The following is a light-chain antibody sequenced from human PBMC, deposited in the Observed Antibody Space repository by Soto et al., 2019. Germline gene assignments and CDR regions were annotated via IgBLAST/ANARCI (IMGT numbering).Light chain of an antibody. Sequence: EFVLTQSPGTLSLSPGERATLSCRASQTVRNNYLAWYQQKPGQAPRLLIYDASSRATGIPDRFSGGGSGTDFTLTISRLEPEDFAVYYCQQYGSSPPKITFGQGTRLEI. CDR2: DAS. CDR1: QTVRNNY. J-gene: IGKJ5*01. V-gene: IGKV3-20*01. CDR3: QQYGSSPPKIT.